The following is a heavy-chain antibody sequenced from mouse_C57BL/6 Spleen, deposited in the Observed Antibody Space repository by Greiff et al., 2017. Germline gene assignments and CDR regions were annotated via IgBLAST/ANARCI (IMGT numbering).Heavy chain of an antibody. D-gene: IGHD1-1*01. CDR2: IYPGDGGT. J-gene: IGHJ2*01. CDR1: GYAFSSSW. V-gene: IGHV1-82*01. CDR3: ARSKITTVAFGY. Sequence: QVQLQQSGPELVKPGASVKISCKASGYAFSSSWMNWVKQRPGKGLEWIGRIYPGDGGTNYNGKFKGKATPTADKSSSTAYMQLSSLTSEDSAVYFSARSKITTVAFGYWGQGTTLTVAS.